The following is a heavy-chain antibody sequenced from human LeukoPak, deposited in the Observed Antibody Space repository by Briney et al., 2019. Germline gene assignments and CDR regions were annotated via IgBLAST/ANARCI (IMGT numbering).Heavy chain of an antibody. CDR1: GFTVSSNY. V-gene: IGHV3-53*01. J-gene: IGHJ4*02. D-gene: IGHD6-13*01. CDR2: IYSGGST. Sequence: GGSLRLSCAASGFTVSSNYMSWVRQAPGKGLEWVSVIYSGGSTYYADSVKGRFTISRDNSKNTLYLQMNSLRAEDTAVYYCARDQEGIAAAGTSYYFDYWGQGTLVTVSS. CDR3: ARDQEGIAAAGTSYYFDY.